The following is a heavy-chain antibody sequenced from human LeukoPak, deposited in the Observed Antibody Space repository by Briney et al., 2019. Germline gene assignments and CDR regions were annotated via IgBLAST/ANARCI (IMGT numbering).Heavy chain of an antibody. D-gene: IGHD2-21*02. Sequence: SETLSLTCTVSGGSISSGDYYWSWIRQPPGKGLEWIGYIYYSGSTYYNPSLKSRVTISVDTSKNQFPLKLSSVTAADTAVYYCAGGDRWLRPPYFDYWGQGTLVTVSS. CDR1: GGSISSGDYY. V-gene: IGHV4-30-4*08. CDR2: IYYSGST. J-gene: IGHJ4*02. CDR3: AGGDRWLRPPYFDY.